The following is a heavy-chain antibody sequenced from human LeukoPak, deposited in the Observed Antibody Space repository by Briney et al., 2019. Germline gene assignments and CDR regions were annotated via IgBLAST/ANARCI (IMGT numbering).Heavy chain of an antibody. CDR1: GGTFSSYA. V-gene: IGHV1-69*13. J-gene: IGHJ4*02. Sequence: SVKVSCKASGGTFSSYAISWVRQAPGQGLEWMGGIIPIFGTANYAQKFQGRVTITADESTSTAYMELSSLRSDDTAVYYCARGPIAAAGDYWGQGTLVTVSS. CDR2: IIPIFGTA. D-gene: IGHD6-13*01. CDR3: ARGPIAAAGDY.